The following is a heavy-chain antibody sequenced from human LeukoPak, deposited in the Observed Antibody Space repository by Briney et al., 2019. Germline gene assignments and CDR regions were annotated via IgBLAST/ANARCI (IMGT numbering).Heavy chain of an antibody. V-gene: IGHV4-39*07. D-gene: IGHD2-2*01. CDR1: GDSISSSSYS. CDR2: IYYSGST. Sequence: SETLSLTCTVSGDSISSSSYSWGWIRQPPGKGLEWIGSIYYSGSTYYNPSLKSRVTISVDTSKSQFSLKLSSVTAADTAVYYCARVSQLPAAVAFDIWGQGTMVTVSS. CDR3: ARVSQLPAAVAFDI. J-gene: IGHJ3*02.